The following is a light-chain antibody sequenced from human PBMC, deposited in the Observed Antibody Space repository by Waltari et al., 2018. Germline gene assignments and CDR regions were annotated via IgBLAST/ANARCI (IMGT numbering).Light chain of an antibody. Sequence: DIQVTQSLSSLSASVGDRVTITCRASQNIKNYLSWYQHKEGKAPKLLIYTASTLHSGVPLRFSGSGSGTDFTLVISSLQPEDFATYYCQQTYTAPLSFGAGTKVEMK. CDR1: QNIKNY. CDR3: QQTYTAPLS. CDR2: TAS. V-gene: IGKV1-39*01. J-gene: IGKJ4*01.